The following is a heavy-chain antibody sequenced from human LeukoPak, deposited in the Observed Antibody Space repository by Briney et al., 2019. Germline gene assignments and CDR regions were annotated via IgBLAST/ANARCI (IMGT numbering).Heavy chain of an antibody. D-gene: IGHD6-19*01. Sequence: GGSLRLSCAASGFTFSSYEMNWVRQAPGKGLEWVSYISSSGSTIYYADSVKGRFTISRDNAKHSLYLQMNSLRAEDTAVYYCARVAVAGIGYFQHWGQGTLVTVSS. V-gene: IGHV3-48*03. CDR2: ISSSGSTI. CDR3: ARVAVAGIGYFQH. CDR1: GFTFSSYE. J-gene: IGHJ1*01.